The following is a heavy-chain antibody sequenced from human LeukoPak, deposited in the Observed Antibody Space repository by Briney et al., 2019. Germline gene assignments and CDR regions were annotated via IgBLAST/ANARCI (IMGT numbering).Heavy chain of an antibody. CDR3: ARGVPDSSWYPYYYYYYGMDV. D-gene: IGHD6-13*01. Sequence: PSETLSLTCTVSGGSISSYYWSWIRQPPGKGLEWIGEINHSGSTNYNPSLKSRVTISVDTSKNQFSLKLSSVTAADTAVYYCARGVPDSSWYPYYYYYYGMDVWGQGTTVTVSS. CDR2: INHSGST. V-gene: IGHV4-34*01. J-gene: IGHJ6*02. CDR1: GGSISSYY.